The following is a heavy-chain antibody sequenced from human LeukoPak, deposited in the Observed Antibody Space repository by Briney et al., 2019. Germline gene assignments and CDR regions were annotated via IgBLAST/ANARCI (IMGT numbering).Heavy chain of an antibody. Sequence: ASVKVSCKASGYTFTSNYIHWVRQAPGQGLEWMGILYPRDGSTSYAQKFQGRVTVTRDTSTSTVHMELSGLRSEDTAVYYCARDQEGFDYWGQGTLVTVSS. CDR2: LYPRDGST. V-gene: IGHV1-46*01. CDR1: GYTFTSNY. CDR3: ARDQEGFDY. J-gene: IGHJ4*02.